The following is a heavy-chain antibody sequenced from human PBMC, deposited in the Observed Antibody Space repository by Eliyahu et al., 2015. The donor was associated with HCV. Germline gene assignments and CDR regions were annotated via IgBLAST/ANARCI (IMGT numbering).Heavy chain of an antibody. V-gene: IGHV3-33*01. D-gene: IGHD6-6*01. CDR2: IWFDGSKR. CDR3: VRDIAARPLYTLDV. CDR1: GFSFRNSG. Sequence: QVQLVESGGGVVHPGTSRRLSCAASGFSFRNSGMHWARQAPGKGLEWLAAIWFDGSKRFYLESVRGRFTISRDNAQNTLYLQMNGLTAEDTAVYYCVRDIAARPLYTLDVWGQGTTVTVSS. J-gene: IGHJ6*02.